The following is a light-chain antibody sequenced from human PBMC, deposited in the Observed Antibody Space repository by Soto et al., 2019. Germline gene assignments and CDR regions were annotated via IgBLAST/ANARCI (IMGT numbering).Light chain of an antibody. V-gene: IGLV2-14*01. CDR2: EVT. J-gene: IGLJ3*02. Sequence: QSALTQPASVSGSPGQSITISCTGTNSDIGTYNFVSWYQRPPGKAPKLLIYEVTNRPSGVSSRFSGSKSGSTASLTISGLQAEDEGDYYCTSYTSTSTGVFGGGTKLTVL. CDR3: TSYTSTSTGV. CDR1: NSDIGTYNF.